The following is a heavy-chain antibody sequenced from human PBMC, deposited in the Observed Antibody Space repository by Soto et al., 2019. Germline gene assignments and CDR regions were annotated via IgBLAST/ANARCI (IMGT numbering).Heavy chain of an antibody. CDR3: ARDKVPFYGPGSFAY. Sequence: EVQLVESGGGLVQPGGSLRLSCAASGFTFSSYWMHWVRQAPGKGLVWVSRITSDGSDTTYADSVKGRFTISRDNAKNTLLLQLNSLRAEDTAVYYCARDKVPFYGPGSFAYWGQGTLVTVSP. V-gene: IGHV3-74*01. J-gene: IGHJ4*02. CDR1: GFTFSSYW. CDR2: ITSDGSDT. D-gene: IGHD3-10*01.